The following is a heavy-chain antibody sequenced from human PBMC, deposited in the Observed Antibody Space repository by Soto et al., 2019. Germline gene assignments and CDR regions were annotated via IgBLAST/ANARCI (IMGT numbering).Heavy chain of an antibody. J-gene: IGHJ6*02. CDR3: ARGGSIVGVRGIDV. CDR2: INHSGST. D-gene: IGHD1-26*01. Sequence: SLTCAVYGGSFSGYYWSWIRQPPGKGLEWIGEINHSGSTNYNPSLKSRVTISVDTSKNQFSLKLSSVTAADTAVYYCARGGSIVGVRGIDVWGQGTTVTVYS. V-gene: IGHV4-34*01. CDR1: GGSFSGYY.